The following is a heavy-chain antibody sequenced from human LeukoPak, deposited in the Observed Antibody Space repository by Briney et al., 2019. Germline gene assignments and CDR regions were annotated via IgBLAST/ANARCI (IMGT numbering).Heavy chain of an antibody. CDR2: ISSSGVST. D-gene: IGHD6-19*01. V-gene: IGHV3-23*01. Sequence: GGTLRLSCSASGFTFSNFGMSWVRQAPGKGLEWISTISSSGVSTYYADSVKGRFTISRDNSKNTLYLQMNSLRAEDTAVYYCARGPTGGSGRYSWFDPWGQGTLVTVSS. CDR3: ARGPTGGSGRYSWFDP. CDR1: GFTFSNFG. J-gene: IGHJ5*02.